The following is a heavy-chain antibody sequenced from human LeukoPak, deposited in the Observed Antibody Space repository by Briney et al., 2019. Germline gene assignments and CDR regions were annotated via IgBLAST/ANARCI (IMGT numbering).Heavy chain of an antibody. Sequence: RPGGSLRLSCAASGFTFSSYAMSWVRQAPGKGLEWVSAISGSGGSTYYADSVKGRFTISRDNSKNTLYLQMNSLRAEDTAVCYCAKASGNVWFGEGDAFDIWGQGTMVTVSS. J-gene: IGHJ3*02. V-gene: IGHV3-23*01. CDR1: GFTFSSYA. D-gene: IGHD3-10*01. CDR3: AKASGNVWFGEGDAFDI. CDR2: ISGSGGST.